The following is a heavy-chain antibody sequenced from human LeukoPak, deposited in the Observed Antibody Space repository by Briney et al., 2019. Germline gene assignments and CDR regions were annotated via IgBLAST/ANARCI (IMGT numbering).Heavy chain of an antibody. D-gene: IGHD1-26*01. Sequence: PGGSLRLSCAASGFTFSSYAMHWVRQAPGKGLEYVSAISSNGGSTYYANSVKGGFTISRDNSKNTLYLQMGSLRAEDMAVYYCAREVSSGSYYDYWGQGTLVTVSS. CDR2: ISSNGGST. J-gene: IGHJ4*02. CDR1: GFTFSSYA. V-gene: IGHV3-64*01. CDR3: AREVSSGSYYDY.